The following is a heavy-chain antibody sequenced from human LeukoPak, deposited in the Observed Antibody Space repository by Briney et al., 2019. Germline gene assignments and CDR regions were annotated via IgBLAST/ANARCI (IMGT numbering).Heavy chain of an antibody. D-gene: IGHD6-19*01. CDR3: ARASGWYERGPDYYYYCMDV. Sequence: GGSLRLSCAASGFTFSDYYMSWIRHAPGKWLEWASSISSISSYIHYVDSVKGRFTISRDNAKNSLYLQMNSLRTEDTAVYYCARASGWYERGPDYYYYCMDVWGKGTTVTVSS. J-gene: IGHJ6*03. CDR2: ISSISSYI. CDR1: GFTFSDYY. V-gene: IGHV3-11*06.